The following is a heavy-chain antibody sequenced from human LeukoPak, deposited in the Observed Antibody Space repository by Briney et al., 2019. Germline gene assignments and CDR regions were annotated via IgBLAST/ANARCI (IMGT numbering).Heavy chain of an antibody. CDR3: TRPWQRRYFMDV. J-gene: IGHJ6*03. CDR2: INHSGRT. Sequence: SETLSLTCAVYGESFSGYYWTWVRQPPGKGLEWIGDINHSGRTTYNPSLKSRVIISVDTSKNLFSLNLTSVTAADTAVYYCTRPWQRRYFMDVWGKGTTVAVSS. CDR1: GESFSGYY. V-gene: IGHV4-34*01.